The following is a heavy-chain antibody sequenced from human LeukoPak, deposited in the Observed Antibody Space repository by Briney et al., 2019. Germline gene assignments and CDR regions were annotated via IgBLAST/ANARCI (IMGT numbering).Heavy chain of an antibody. D-gene: IGHD2-2*01. J-gene: IGHJ6*03. Sequence: PSETLSLTCTVSGGSISSHYWSWIRQPPGKGLEWIGYIYYSGSTNYNPSLKSRVTISVDTSKNQFSLKLSSVTAADTAVYYCARGGYCSSTSCYLNYYYYMDVWGKGTTVTVSS. CDR1: GGSISSHY. V-gene: IGHV4-59*11. CDR3: ARGGYCSSTSCYLNYYYYMDV. CDR2: IYYSGST.